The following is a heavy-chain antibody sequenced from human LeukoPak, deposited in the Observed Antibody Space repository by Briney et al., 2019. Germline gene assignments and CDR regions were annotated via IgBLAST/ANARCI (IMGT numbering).Heavy chain of an antibody. Sequence: SETLSLTCTVSGGSISSYYWSWIRQPPGKGLECIGYIYYSGSTNYNPSLKSRVTISVDTSKNQFSLKLSSVTAADTAVYYCAMTRAYCSSTSCYGVFDYWGQGTLVTVSS. J-gene: IGHJ4*02. D-gene: IGHD2-2*01. CDR1: GGSISSYY. CDR3: AMTRAYCSSTSCYGVFDY. V-gene: IGHV4-59*08. CDR2: IYYSGST.